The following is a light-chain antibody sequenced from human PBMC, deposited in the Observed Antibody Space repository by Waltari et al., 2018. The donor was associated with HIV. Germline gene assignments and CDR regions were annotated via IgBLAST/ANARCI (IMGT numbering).Light chain of an antibody. J-gene: IGLJ3*02. Sequence: QAVLTQPASLSSSPGASATLTCTLRSGINVGSYRIYWYQQKPGSPPQYLLRYKPDSENQRGAGVPSRFSGSKDASANAGILRISGLQSEDEADYYCMIWYSSASVFGGGTKLTVL. CDR2: YKPDSEN. CDR3: MIWYSSASV. CDR1: SGINVGSYR. V-gene: IGLV5-45*01.